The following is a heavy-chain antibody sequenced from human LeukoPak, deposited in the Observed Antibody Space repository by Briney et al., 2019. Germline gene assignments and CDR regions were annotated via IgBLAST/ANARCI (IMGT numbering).Heavy chain of an antibody. Sequence: SETLSLTCTVSGGSISSYYWSWIRQPPGKGLEWIGYIYYSGSTNYNPSLKSRVTISVDTSKNQFSLKLSSVTAADTAVYYCARVCPPPPRYYYYYYMDVWGKGTTVTVSS. CDR2: IYYSGST. V-gene: IGHV4-59*08. J-gene: IGHJ6*03. CDR1: GGSISSYY. CDR3: ARVCPPPPRYYYYYYMDV.